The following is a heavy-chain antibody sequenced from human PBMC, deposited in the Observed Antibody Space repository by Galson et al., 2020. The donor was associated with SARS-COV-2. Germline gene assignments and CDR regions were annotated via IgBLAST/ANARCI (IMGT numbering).Heavy chain of an antibody. CDR2: IKSKVDGETT. V-gene: IGHV3-15*01. J-gene: IGHJ4*02. CDR1: GFSFSKAW. CDR3: TTDYPLRYDYDSRGYPAFDS. D-gene: IGHD3-22*01. Sequence: GESLKISCAASGFSFSKAWMNWVRQAPGKGLAWVGRIKSKVDGETTDYAAPVKDRFTISRDDSENTLYLQMNSLKTEDTAVYYCTTDYPLRYDYDSRGYPAFDSWGQGTLVTVSS.